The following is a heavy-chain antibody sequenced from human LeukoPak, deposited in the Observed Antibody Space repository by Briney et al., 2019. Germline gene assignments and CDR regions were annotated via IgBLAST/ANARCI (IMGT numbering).Heavy chain of an antibody. CDR1: GYTFTSYD. J-gene: IGHJ3*02. Sequence: PQASVKVSCKASGYTFTSYDINWVRQATGQGLEWMGWMNPNSGNTGYAQKFQGRVTITRNTSISTAYMELSSLRSEDTAVYYCATVPHDYGDPRHAFDIWGQGTMVTVSS. CDR3: ATVPHDYGDPRHAFDI. CDR2: MNPNSGNT. V-gene: IGHV1-8*03. D-gene: IGHD4-17*01.